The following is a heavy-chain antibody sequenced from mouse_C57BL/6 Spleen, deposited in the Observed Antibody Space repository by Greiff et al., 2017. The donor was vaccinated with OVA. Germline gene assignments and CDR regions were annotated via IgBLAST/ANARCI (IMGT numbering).Heavy chain of an antibody. CDR3: ARVYGSSTYYYAMDD. CDR1: GYTFTSYG. D-gene: IGHD1-1*01. V-gene: IGHV1-81*01. J-gene: IGHJ4*01. Sequence: QVQLQQSGAELARPGASVKLSCKASGYTFTSYGISWVKQSTGQGLEWIGEIYPRSGNTYYNEKFKGKATLTADNSSSTAYMELRSLTSEDSAVYFCARVYGSSTYYYAMDDWGQGTSVTVSS. CDR2: IYPRSGNT.